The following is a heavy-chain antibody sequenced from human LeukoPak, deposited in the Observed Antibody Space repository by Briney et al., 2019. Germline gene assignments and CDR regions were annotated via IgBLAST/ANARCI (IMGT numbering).Heavy chain of an antibody. CDR3: ARDQGSSGYYLLDV. Sequence: ASVKVSCKASGGTFSSYAISWVRQAPGQGLEWMGIINPSGGSTSYAQKFQGRVTMTRDMSTSTVYMELSSLRSEDTAVYYCARDQGSSGYYLLDVWGKGTTVTVSS. D-gene: IGHD3-22*01. CDR1: GGTFSSYA. V-gene: IGHV1-46*01. CDR2: INPSGGST. J-gene: IGHJ6*04.